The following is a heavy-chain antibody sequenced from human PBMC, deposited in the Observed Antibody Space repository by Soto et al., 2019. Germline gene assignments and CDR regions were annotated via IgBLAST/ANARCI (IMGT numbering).Heavy chain of an antibody. CDR2: IAFTGSAT. V-gene: IGHV3-23*01. Sequence: GGSLRLSCATSGFTFHDYAMSWVRQAPGKGLEWVSAIAFTGSATYYADSVKGRFTISRDNSKNIVYLQMNSLRAEDTAVYYCAKDQTGTTFVPTDDFDIWGKGTMVTVSS. CDR1: GFTFHDYA. CDR3: AKDQTGTTFVPTDDFDI. J-gene: IGHJ3*02. D-gene: IGHD1-1*01.